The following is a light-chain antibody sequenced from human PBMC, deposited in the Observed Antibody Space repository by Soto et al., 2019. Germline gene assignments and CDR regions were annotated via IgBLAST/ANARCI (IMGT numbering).Light chain of an antibody. Sequence: ELTKSPSTLSSSVGDRVTITCRASQSISSWLAWYQPKPGKAPKLRIYKASSLESGVPSRLSGSGSGTEFTLTISSLQPDDFATYYCQQYNSYLTFGGGTKVDIK. V-gene: IGKV1-5*03. CDR1: QSISSW. J-gene: IGKJ4*01. CDR2: KAS. CDR3: QQYNSYLT.